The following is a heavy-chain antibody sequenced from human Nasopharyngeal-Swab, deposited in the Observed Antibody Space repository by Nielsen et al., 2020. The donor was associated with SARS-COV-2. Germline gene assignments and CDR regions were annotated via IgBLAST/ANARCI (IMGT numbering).Heavy chain of an antibody. Sequence: GGSLRLSCAASGFTFSSYDMHWVRQAPGTGLEWVAVISYDGSNKYYADSVKGRFTISRDNSKNTLYLQMNSLRAEDTAVYYCAKARYSGSYPPPFFDYWGQGTLVTVSS. CDR1: GFTFSSYD. D-gene: IGHD1-26*01. V-gene: IGHV3-30*18. J-gene: IGHJ4*02. CDR2: ISYDGSNK. CDR3: AKARYSGSYPPPFFDY.